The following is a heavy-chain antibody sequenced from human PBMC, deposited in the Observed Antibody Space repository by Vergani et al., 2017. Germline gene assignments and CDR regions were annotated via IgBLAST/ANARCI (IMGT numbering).Heavy chain of an antibody. CDR2: IRSKAYGQAT. Sequence: EVQLVESGGDLVQPGRSLRLSCTASGFTFGYYAMDWVRQAPGQGLEWVGGIRSKAYGQATIYAASVKGRFTISRDDSQSIAYLQMNNLQTEDTAMYYCVRDQVTMLRGSDALDIWGQGTMVTVSS. CDR1: GFTFGYYA. J-gene: IGHJ3*02. V-gene: IGHV3-49*04. D-gene: IGHD3-10*01. CDR3: VRDQVTMLRGSDALDI.